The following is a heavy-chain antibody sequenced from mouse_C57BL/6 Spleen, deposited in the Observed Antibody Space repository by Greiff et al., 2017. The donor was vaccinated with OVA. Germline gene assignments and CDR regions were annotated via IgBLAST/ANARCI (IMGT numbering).Heavy chain of an antibody. CDR3: ANYGNLYYFDY. D-gene: IGHD2-1*01. V-gene: IGHV1-4*01. J-gene: IGHJ2*01. CDR1: GYTFTSYT. Sequence: VHLVESGAELARPGASVKMSCKASGYTFTSYTMHWVKQRPGQGLEWIGYINPSSGYTKYNQKFKDKATLTADKSSSTAYMQLSSLTSEDSAVYYCANYGNLYYFDYWGQGTTLTVSS. CDR2: INPSSGYT.